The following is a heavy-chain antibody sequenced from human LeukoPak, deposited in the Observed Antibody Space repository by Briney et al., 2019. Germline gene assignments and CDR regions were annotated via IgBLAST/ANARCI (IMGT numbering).Heavy chain of an antibody. D-gene: IGHD3-3*01. CDR2: IYHSGST. CDR3: ARRAVVYDFWSGYYTEWYFDL. J-gene: IGHJ2*01. Sequence: KPSETLSLTCAVSGYSISSGYYWGWTRQPPGKGLEWIGSIYHSGSTYYNPSLKSRVTISVDTSKNQFSLKLSSVTAADTAVYYCARRAVVYDFWSGYYTEWYFDLWGRGTLVTVSS. V-gene: IGHV4-38-2*01. CDR1: GYSISSGYY.